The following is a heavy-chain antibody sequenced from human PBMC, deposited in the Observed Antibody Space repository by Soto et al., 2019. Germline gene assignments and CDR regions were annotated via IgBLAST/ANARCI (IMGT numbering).Heavy chain of an antibody. CDR2: ISSNGIGT. CDR1: GFTFSSDA. Sequence: EVQLVESGGGLAQPGGSLRLSCAASGFTFSSDAMDWVRQAPGKGLEYVSGISSNGIGTYYASSVKGRFTISRDNSRDTVYLQMDSLIPEDMAVYYCARRASADYYYLDVWGKGTTVTVS. V-gene: IGHV3-64*01. CDR3: ARRASADYYYLDV. J-gene: IGHJ6*03. D-gene: IGHD3-3*01.